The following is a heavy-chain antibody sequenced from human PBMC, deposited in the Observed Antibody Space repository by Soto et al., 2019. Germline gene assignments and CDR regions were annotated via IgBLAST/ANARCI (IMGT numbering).Heavy chain of an antibody. CDR2: IIPIFGTA. Sequence: QVQLVQSGAEVKKPGSSVKVSCKASGGTFSSYAISWVRQAPGQGLEWMGGIIPIFGTANYAQKFQGRVTITADESTSTAYMELSSLRSEDTAVYYCARGSAYHYDSSGYYPPPLFDYWGQGTLVTVSS. D-gene: IGHD3-22*01. CDR1: GGTFSSYA. V-gene: IGHV1-69*01. J-gene: IGHJ4*02. CDR3: ARGSAYHYDSSGYYPPPLFDY.